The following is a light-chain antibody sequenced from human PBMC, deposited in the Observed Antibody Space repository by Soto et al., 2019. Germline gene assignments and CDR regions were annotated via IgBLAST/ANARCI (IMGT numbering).Light chain of an antibody. CDR3: QQNSTFLWP. Sequence: DIQMTQSPSTLSASVGDRFTITCRASHSISKWLAWSHQKPGKAPKLLIYDSSTLETGVPSRFSGSASGTEFTLTISSLQPDDFATYYGQQNSTFLWPSGQGTKVDIK. J-gene: IGKJ1*01. V-gene: IGKV1-5*01. CDR2: DSS. CDR1: HSISKW.